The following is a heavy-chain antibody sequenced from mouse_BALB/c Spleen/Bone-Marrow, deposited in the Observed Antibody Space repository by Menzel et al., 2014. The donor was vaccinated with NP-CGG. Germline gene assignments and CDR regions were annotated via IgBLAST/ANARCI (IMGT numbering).Heavy chain of an antibody. CDR3: VRGNYGNYVDYFDF. CDR1: GFTFSSYG. Sequence: EVMLVESGGGFVQPGGSLKLSCAASGFTFSSYGMSWVRQTPDKRLELVATINSNGGSTYYPDSVKGRFTISRDTAKNTLYLQMSSLKSEETAMYYCVRGNYGNYVDYFDFWGQGTTLTVSS. J-gene: IGHJ2*01. D-gene: IGHD2-1*01. CDR2: INSNGGST. V-gene: IGHV5-6-3*01.